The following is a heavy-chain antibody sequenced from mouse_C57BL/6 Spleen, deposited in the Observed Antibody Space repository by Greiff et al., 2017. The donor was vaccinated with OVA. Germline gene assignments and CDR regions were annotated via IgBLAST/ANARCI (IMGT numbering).Heavy chain of an antibody. V-gene: IGHV5-4*03. Sequence: EVKLMESGGGLVKPGGSLKLSCAASGFTFSSYAMSWVRQTPEKRLEWVATISDGGSYTYYPDNVKGRFTISRDNAKNNLYLQMSHLKSEDTAMYYCATVVAPFYAMDYWGQGTSVTVSS. CDR2: ISDGGSYT. CDR3: ATVVAPFYAMDY. J-gene: IGHJ4*01. CDR1: GFTFSSYA. D-gene: IGHD1-1*01.